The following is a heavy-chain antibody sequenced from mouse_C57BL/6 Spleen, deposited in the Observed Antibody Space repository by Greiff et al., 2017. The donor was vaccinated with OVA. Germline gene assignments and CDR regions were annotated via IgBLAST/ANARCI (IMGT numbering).Heavy chain of an antibody. CDR2: IDPSDSYT. CDR1: GYTFTSYW. V-gene: IGHV1-50*01. CDR3: ARIYVGAMDY. Sequence: QVQLKQPGAELVKPGASVKLSCKASGYTFTSYWMQWVKQRPGQGLEWIGEIDPSDSYTNYNQKFKGKATLTVDTSSSTAYMQLSSLTSEDSAVYYCARIYVGAMDYWGQGTSVTVSS. J-gene: IGHJ4*01. D-gene: IGHD1-1*01.